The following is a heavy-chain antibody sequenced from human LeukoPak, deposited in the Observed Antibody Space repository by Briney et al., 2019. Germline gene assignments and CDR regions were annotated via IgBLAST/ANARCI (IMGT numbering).Heavy chain of an antibody. D-gene: IGHD5-24*01. CDR3: ARNWGYNYGYGSFDS. Sequence: SETLSLTCTVSGGSISSSSYYWGWIRQPPGKGLEWIGSIYYSGTTYYNPSLKSRVTVSEDTSKNQFSLKLSSVTAADTAVYYCARNWGYNYGYGSFDSWGQGILVTVSS. CDR1: GGSISSSSYY. CDR2: IYYSGTT. V-gene: IGHV4-39*07. J-gene: IGHJ4*02.